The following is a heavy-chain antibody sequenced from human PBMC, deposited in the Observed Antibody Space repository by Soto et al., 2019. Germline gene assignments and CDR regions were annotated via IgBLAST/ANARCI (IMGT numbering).Heavy chain of an antibody. CDR1: GXSVSRDSNF. CDR2: IYYSGPS. V-gene: IGHV4-61*01. CDR3: ARGYSHYAH. J-gene: IGHJ4*02. Sequence: LSLTFTVSGXSVSRDSNFWSWIRQPPGKGLEWIGYIYYSGPSRYNPSLESRVTISIDSSKNQVSLTLTSVTAADTAVYYCARGYSHYAHWGRGTLVTVS. D-gene: IGHD4-4*01.